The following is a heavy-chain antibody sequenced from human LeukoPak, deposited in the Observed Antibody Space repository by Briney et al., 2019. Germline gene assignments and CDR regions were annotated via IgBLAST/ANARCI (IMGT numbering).Heavy chain of an antibody. CDR1: GYTFTSYG. J-gene: IGHJ4*02. Sequence: ASVKVSCKASGYTFTSYGISWVRQAPGQGLGWMGWISAYNGNTNYAQKLQGRVTMTTDTSTSTAYMELRSLRSDDTAVYYCARILYGDYLFDYWGQGTLVTVSS. V-gene: IGHV1-18*04. CDR2: ISAYNGNT. D-gene: IGHD4-17*01. CDR3: ARILYGDYLFDY.